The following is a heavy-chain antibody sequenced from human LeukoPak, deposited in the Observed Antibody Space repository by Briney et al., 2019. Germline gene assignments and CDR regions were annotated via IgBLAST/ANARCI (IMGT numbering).Heavy chain of an antibody. V-gene: IGHV1-2*06. J-gene: IGHJ4*02. CDR3: ARGNVDTALADAFDI. D-gene: IGHD5-18*01. CDR2: INPNSGGT. Sequence: ASVKVSCKASGYTFTGYYMHWVRQAPGQGLEWMGRINPNSGGTNYAQKFQGRVTMTRDTSISTAYMELSRLRSDDTAVYYCARGNVDTALADAFDIWGQGTLVTVSS. CDR1: GYTFTGYY.